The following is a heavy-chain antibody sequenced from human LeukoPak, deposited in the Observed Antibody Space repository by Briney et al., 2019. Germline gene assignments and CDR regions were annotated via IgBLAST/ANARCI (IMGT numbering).Heavy chain of an antibody. V-gene: IGHV3-48*03. CDR3: ARDATTELGTVYMDV. CDR1: GFTFSSYE. J-gene: IGHJ6*03. Sequence: QPGGSLRLSCAASGFTFSSYEMNWVRQAPGKGLEWLSHISTSGSSIHYADSVKGRFTISRDNAKNSLYLQMNSLRVEDTAVYCARDATTELGTVYMDVWGKGTTVTISS. D-gene: IGHD4-17*01. CDR2: ISTSGSSI.